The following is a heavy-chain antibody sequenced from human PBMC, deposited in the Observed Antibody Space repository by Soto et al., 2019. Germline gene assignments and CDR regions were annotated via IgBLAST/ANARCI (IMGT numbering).Heavy chain of an antibody. V-gene: IGHV5-10-1*01. J-gene: IGHJ5*02. CDR1: GYSFTSYW. CDR2: IDPSDSYT. CDR3: ARAVAYNWFAP. D-gene: IGHD2-21*01. Sequence: GESLKISCKGPGYSFTSYWIGWVRQMPGKGLEWMGRIDPSDSYTNYSPSFQGHVTISADKSISTAYLQWSSLKASDTAMYYCARAVAYNWFAPWGQGTLVTVSS.